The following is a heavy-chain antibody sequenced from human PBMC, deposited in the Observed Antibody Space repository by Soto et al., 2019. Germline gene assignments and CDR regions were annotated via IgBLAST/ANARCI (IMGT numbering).Heavy chain of an antibody. CDR1: GFTFSNAW. J-gene: IGHJ6*02. D-gene: IGHD2-2*01. Sequence: GGSLRLSCAASGFTFSNAWMSWVRQAPGKGLEWVGRIKSKTDGGTTDYAAPVKGRFTISRDDSKNTLYLQMNSLKTEDTAVYYCTTVGCSSTSCCPPYYYYYGMDVCCQGTTVTVS. CDR3: TTVGCSSTSCCPPYYYYYGMDV. CDR2: IKSKTDGGTT. V-gene: IGHV3-15*01.